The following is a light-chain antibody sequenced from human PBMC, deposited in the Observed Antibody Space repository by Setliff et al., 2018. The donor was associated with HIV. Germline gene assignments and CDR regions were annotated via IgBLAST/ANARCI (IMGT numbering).Light chain of an antibody. J-gene: IGLJ1*01. CDR3: SSYTSSSTYV. Sequence: QSALTQPASVSGSPGQSTTISCTATTSDVGGYNYVSWYQHHPGKAPKLMIYEVSNRPSGVSNRFSGSKSGNTASLTISGLQAEDEADYFCSSYTSSSTYVFGAGTKVTVL. CDR1: TSDVGGYNY. CDR2: EVS. V-gene: IGLV2-14*01.